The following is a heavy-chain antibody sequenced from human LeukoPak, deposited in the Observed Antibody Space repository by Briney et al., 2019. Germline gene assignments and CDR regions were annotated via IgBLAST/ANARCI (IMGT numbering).Heavy chain of an antibody. D-gene: IGHD6-6*01. CDR3: ARSYSSSLDY. CDR2: ISYDGSNK. CDR1: GFTFSSYP. J-gene: IGHJ4*02. V-gene: IGHV3-30*01. Sequence: PGGSLRLLCAACGFTFSSYPMLWVREARGKGLEWVAVISYDGSNKYYADSVKRRFTISRDNSKNTLYLQMNSLRAEDTAVYYCARSYSSSLDYWGQGTLVTVSS.